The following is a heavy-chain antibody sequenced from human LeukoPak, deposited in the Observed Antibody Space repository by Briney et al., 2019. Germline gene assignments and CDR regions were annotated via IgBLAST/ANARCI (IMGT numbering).Heavy chain of an antibody. Sequence: GGSLRLSXAASGFTFSSYAMSWVRQAPGKGLEWVSAISGSGGSTYYADSVKGRFTISRDNSKNTLYLQMNSLRAEDTAVYYCAKYPGSGYYYDYWGQGTLVTVSS. V-gene: IGHV3-23*01. D-gene: IGHD3-3*01. J-gene: IGHJ4*02. CDR2: ISGSGGST. CDR3: AKYPGSGYYYDY. CDR1: GFTFSSYA.